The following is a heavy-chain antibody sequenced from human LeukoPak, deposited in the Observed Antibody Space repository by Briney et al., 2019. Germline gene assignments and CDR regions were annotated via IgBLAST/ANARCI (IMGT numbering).Heavy chain of an antibody. CDR3: ATHYYDSSGYYYDHAFDI. D-gene: IGHD3-22*01. J-gene: IGHJ3*02. CDR2: INPNSGGT. CDR1: GYTFTGYY. V-gene: IGHV1-2*02. Sequence: ASVKVSCKASGYTFTGYYMHWVRQAPGQGLEWMGWINPNSGGTNYAQKFQGRVTMTRDTSISTAYMELSRLRSDDTAVYYCATHYYDSSGYYYDHAFDIWGQGTMVTVSS.